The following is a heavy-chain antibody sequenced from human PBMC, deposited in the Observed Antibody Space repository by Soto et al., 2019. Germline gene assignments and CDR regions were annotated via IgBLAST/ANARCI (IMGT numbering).Heavy chain of an antibody. D-gene: IGHD6-6*01. CDR2: FDPEDGET. CDR1: GYTLTELS. V-gene: IGHV1-24*01. J-gene: IGHJ6*02. Sequence: GASVKVSCKVSGYTLTELSIHWVRQAPGKGLEWMGGFDPEDGETIYAQKFQGRVTMTEDTSTDTAYMELSSLRSEDTAVYYCATPFGSSGTDYYYYGMDVWGQGTTVTVSS. CDR3: ATPFGSSGTDYYYYGMDV.